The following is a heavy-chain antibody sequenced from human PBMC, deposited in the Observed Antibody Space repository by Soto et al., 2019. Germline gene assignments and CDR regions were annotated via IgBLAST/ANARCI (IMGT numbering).Heavy chain of an antibody. CDR3: AKYYTRGYVSDDFDY. CDR1: GFTFSSYA. J-gene: IGHJ4*02. Sequence: GSLRLSCAASGFTFSSYAMSWVRQAPGKGLEWGSAISGRDGSKYYADSVKGRSTISRDNSKTTLNLQINSLRAEATAVYYCAKYYTRGYVSDDFDYWGQGTLVTVPS. CDR2: ISGRDGSK. V-gene: IGHV3-23*01. D-gene: IGHD3-3*01.